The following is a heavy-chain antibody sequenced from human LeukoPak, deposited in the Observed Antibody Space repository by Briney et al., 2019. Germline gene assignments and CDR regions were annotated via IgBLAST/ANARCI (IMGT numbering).Heavy chain of an antibody. CDR1: GFTFSNYA. CDR3: ANTLGVLLWFGEFHYYYRMDV. V-gene: IGHV3-23*01. D-gene: IGHD3-10*01. J-gene: IGHJ6*02. Sequence: GGSLRLSCAASGFTFSNYAMSWVRQAPGKGLEWVSAISGSGGSTYYAASVKGRFTISRDKSKNTLYLQMNSLRAEDKAVYYCANTLGVLLWFGEFHYYYRMDVWGQGTTVTVSS. CDR2: ISGSGGST.